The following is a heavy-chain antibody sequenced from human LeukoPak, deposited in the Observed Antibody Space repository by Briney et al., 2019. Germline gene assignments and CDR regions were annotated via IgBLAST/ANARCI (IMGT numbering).Heavy chain of an antibody. CDR2: IYYSGGT. J-gene: IGHJ6*03. D-gene: IGHD6-19*01. Sequence: SETLSLTCTVSGGSISGYYWSWVRQPPGKGLEWIGFIYYSGGTNYNPSLKSRVTISVDTSKNQFSLKVSSVTAADTAVYYCARFQSMWLGRGSGYYYYMDVWGKGTTVTVSS. CDR3: ARFQSMWLGRGSGYYYYMDV. CDR1: GGSISGYY. V-gene: IGHV4-59*01.